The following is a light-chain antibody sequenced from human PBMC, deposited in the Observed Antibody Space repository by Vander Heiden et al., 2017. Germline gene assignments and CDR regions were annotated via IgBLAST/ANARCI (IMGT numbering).Light chain of an antibody. CDR3: QQSYSTPWT. V-gene: IGKV1-39*01. J-gene: IGKJ1*01. CDR1: LSISTY. Sequence: DVQMTPSPSSVSASVGDSVTIPCRASLSISTYLNWYQQKPGKAPQRLIYAASSLQSGVPSRFSGSGSGTDFTLTISSLQPEDFATYYCQQSYSTPWTFGEGTKVEIK. CDR2: AAS.